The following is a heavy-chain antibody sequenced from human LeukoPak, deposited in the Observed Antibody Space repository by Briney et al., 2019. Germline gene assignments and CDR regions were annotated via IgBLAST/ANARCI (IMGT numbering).Heavy chain of an antibody. CDR3: VRGFPYDYSVTLGY. Sequence: GGSLRLSCATSGFSFSSSNMNWVGQAPGKGLEWVSSIGTTSSYIYYADSVKGRFTISSDNAKSSLYLQMSNLRAEDTAVYYCVRGFPYDYSVTLGYWGQGTLVTVSS. V-gene: IGHV3-21*01. D-gene: IGHD4-11*01. CDR1: GFSFSSSN. CDR2: IGTTSSYI. J-gene: IGHJ4*02.